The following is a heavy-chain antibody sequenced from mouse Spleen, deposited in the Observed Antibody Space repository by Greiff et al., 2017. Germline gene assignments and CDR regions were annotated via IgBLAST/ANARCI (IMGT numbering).Heavy chain of an antibody. CDR2: IYPSDSET. D-gene: IGHD3-3*01. CDR3: ARRGWSYAMDY. J-gene: IGHJ4*01. Sequence: QVQLQHPGAELVRPGSSVKLSCKASGYTFTSYWMDWVKQRPGQGLEWIGNIYPSDSETHYNQKFKDKATLTVDKSSSTAYMQLSSLTSEDSAVYYCARRGWSYAMDYWGQGTSVTVSS. CDR1: GYTFTSYW. V-gene: IGHV1-61*01.